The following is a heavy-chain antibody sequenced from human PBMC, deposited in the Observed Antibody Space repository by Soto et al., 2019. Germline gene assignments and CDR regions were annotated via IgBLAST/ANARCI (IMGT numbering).Heavy chain of an antibody. D-gene: IGHD1-20*01. CDR2: INAGNGNT. CDR1: GYTFTCYD. CDR3: ARLTYLNTWPVFDY. Sequence: ASVKVSCKASGYTFTCYDMHWVRQAPGQRLEWMGWINAGNGNTKYSQKFQGRVTFTADETTATVYMELSSLRADDTAIYYCARLTYLNTWPVFDYWGQGTLVTVSS. J-gene: IGHJ4*02. V-gene: IGHV1-3*01.